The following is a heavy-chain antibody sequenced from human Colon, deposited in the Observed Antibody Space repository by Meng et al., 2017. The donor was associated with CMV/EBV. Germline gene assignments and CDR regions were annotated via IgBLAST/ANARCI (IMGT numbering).Heavy chain of an antibody. CDR3: ARDKGVRTFDT. V-gene: IGHV3-23*04. J-gene: IGHJ4*02. CDR1: GFSLNNYA. Sequence: VESWGTSVQHGGALSLSCAASGFSLNNYAMAWVRQAPGRRLEWVSTIGGRGDDTYYADSGKGRFTISRDNSRNTLYLQMSSLRAEDTAIYYCARDKGVRTFDTWGQGILVTVSS. D-gene: IGHD2-21*01. CDR2: IGGRGDDT.